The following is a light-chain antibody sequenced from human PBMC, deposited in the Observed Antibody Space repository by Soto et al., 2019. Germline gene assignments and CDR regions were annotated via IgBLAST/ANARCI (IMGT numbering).Light chain of an antibody. CDR2: EVT. CDR1: SSDIGNYNY. Sequence: QSALTQPASVSGSPGQSINISCTGTSSDIGNYNYVSWYQQHPGKAPKLIIYEVTNRPSGVSDRFSGSKSGNTASLTISGLQAEDEADYHCSSYIRSSSSWVFGGGTKLTVL. J-gene: IGLJ3*02. CDR3: SSYIRSSSSWV. V-gene: IGLV2-14*01.